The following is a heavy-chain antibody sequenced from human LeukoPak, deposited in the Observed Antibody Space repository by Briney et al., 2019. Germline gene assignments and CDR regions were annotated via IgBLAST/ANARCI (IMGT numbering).Heavy chain of an antibody. D-gene: IGHD3-22*01. CDR3: ARDRWLDY. Sequence: GGSLRLSCAASGFTFSSYWMYWVRQAPGKGLVWVSRVNNDGSSTTYADSVKGRFTGSRDNAKNTLYLQMNSLTAEDTAVYYCARDRWLDYWGQGTLVTVSS. V-gene: IGHV3-74*01. J-gene: IGHJ4*02. CDR1: GFTFSSYW. CDR2: VNNDGSST.